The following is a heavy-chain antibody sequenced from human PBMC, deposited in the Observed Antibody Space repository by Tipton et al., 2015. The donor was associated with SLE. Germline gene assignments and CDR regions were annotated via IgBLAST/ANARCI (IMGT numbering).Heavy chain of an antibody. CDR3: ARDARMTLDAFDI. CDR1: GGSITSHY. D-gene: IGHD2-15*01. Sequence: GSLRLSCNVSGGSITSHYWSWIRQPPGKGLEWIGYVDYIGNTNYNPSLKSRVTISVDTSKNQFSLKLSSVTAADTAVYYCARDARMTLDAFDIWGQGTMVTVSS. CDR2: VDYIGNT. J-gene: IGHJ3*02. V-gene: IGHV4-59*11.